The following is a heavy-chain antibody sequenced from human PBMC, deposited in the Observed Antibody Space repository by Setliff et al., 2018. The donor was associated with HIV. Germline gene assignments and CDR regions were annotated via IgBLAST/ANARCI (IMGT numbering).Heavy chain of an antibody. CDR1: GYSFTAYY. CDR3: ARGRHSGTYEAFDI. Sequence: ASVKVSCKASGYSFTAYYIHFVRQAPGQGLEWMGWIQTNSGGTKSAQKFQGRVTMTRDTSISTAYMESNSLTSDDTAVYYCARGRHSGTYEAFDIWGPGTMVTVSS. D-gene: IGHD1-26*01. V-gene: IGHV1-2*02. CDR2: IQTNSGGT. J-gene: IGHJ3*02.